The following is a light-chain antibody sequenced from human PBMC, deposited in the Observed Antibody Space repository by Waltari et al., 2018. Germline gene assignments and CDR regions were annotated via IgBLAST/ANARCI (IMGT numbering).Light chain of an antibody. CDR2: DAS. CDR3: QHQGT. J-gene: IGKJ4*01. V-gene: IGKV1-33*01. Sequence: DIQMTQSPSSLSASVGDRVTITCQASQDILNYLNWYQQKSGKAPDLLISDASNLKTGVPSRFSGSGSGTYFTLTISGLQPEDIATYYCQHQGTFGGGTKV. CDR1: QDILNY.